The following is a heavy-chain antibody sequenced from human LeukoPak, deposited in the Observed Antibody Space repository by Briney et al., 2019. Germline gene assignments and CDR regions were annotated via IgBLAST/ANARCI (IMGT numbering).Heavy chain of an antibody. D-gene: IGHD3-22*01. V-gene: IGHV3-30*18. J-gene: IGHJ4*02. CDR3: AKDHRPYDSSGYYHEDDY. Sequence: GGSLRLSCAASGFTFSSYGMHWVRQAPGEGLEWVAVILYDGSHSYYGDSVKGRFTISRDNSKNTLYLQMNSLRAEDTAVYYCAKDHRPYDSSGYYHEDDYWGQGTLVTVSS. CDR1: GFTFSSYG. CDR2: ILYDGSHS.